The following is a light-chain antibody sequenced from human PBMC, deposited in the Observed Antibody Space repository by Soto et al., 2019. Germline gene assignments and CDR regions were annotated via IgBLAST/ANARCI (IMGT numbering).Light chain of an antibody. V-gene: IGKV3-20*01. CDR3: QQYGNSPPLT. J-gene: IGKJ4*01. Sequence: EIVLTQSPGTLSLSPGERATLSCRASQGVSSSHLAWYQQKPGQAPRLLIYGAANRATGIPDRFSGSGSGTDFTLTISRLEPEDFAVYYCQQYGNSPPLTFGGGTKVEIK. CDR1: QGVSSSH. CDR2: GAA.